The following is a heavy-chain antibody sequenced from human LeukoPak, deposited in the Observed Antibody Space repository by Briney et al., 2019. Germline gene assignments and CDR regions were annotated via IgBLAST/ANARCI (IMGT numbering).Heavy chain of an antibody. J-gene: IGHJ4*02. CDR1: GFTFSSYS. V-gene: IGHV3-21*01. Sequence: PGGSLRLSCAASGFTFSSYSMNWVRQAPGKGLEWVSSISSSSSYIYYADSVKGRFTISRDNAKNSLYLQMNSLRAEDTAVYYRARVARGIAVWTFDYWGQGTLVTVSS. CDR3: ARVARGIAVWTFDY. D-gene: IGHD6-19*01. CDR2: ISSSSSYI.